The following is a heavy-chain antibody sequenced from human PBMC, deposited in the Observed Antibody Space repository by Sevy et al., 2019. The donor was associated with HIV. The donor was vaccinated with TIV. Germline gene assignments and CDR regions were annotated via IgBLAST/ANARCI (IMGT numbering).Heavy chain of an antibody. V-gene: IGHV4-30-4*01. Sequence: SETLSLTCSVSGGSISNADYYWSWIRQPPGKGLEWIGYIYYSGRTYYNPSLKSRISISVDTSRNQFSLSLDSVTAADTAVYYCARMKFWNGYFDYLGQGTLVTVSS. D-gene: IGHD3-3*01. CDR3: ARMKFWNGYFDY. CDR1: GGSISNADYY. CDR2: IYYSGRT. J-gene: IGHJ4*02.